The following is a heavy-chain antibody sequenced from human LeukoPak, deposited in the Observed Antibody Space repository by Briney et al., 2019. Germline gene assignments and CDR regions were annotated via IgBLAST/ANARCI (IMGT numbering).Heavy chain of an antibody. D-gene: IGHD5-18*01. V-gene: IGHV4-30-2*01. CDR3: AWAQGYSYGLDLGY. CDR1: GGSISSGGYS. J-gene: IGHJ4*02. Sequence: SETLSLTCAVSGGSISSGGYSWSWIRQPPGKGLEWIGYIYHSGSTYYNPSLKSRVTISVDRSKNQFSLKLSSVTAADTAVYYCAWAQGYSYGLDLGYWGQGTLVTVSS. CDR2: IYHSGST.